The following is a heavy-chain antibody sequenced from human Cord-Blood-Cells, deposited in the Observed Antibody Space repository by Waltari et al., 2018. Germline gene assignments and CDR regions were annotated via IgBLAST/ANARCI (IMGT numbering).Heavy chain of an antibody. V-gene: IGHV4-34*01. Sequence: QVQLQQWGAGLLKPSETLSLTCAVYGGSFSGYYWSWIRQPPGKGLAWIGEINHSGSTNYNPSLKSRVTISVDTSKNQFSLKLSSVTAADTAVYYCASRVGVYCSSTSCYKLDYWGQGTLVTVSS. J-gene: IGHJ4*02. D-gene: IGHD2-2*02. CDR3: ASRVGVYCSSTSCYKLDY. CDR1: GGSFSGYY. CDR2: INHSGST.